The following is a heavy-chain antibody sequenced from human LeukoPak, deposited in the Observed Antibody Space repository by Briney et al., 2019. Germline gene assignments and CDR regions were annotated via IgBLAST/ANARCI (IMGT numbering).Heavy chain of an antibody. J-gene: IGHJ5*02. D-gene: IGHD3-3*01. CDR1: GGTFSSYA. CDR3: ARVLDYDFWSGYYTLNWFDP. Sequence: SVKVSCKASGGTFSSYAISWVRQAPGQGLEWMGGIIPIFGTANYAQKFQGRVTITADESTSTAYMELSSLRSEDTAVYYCARVLDYDFWSGYYTLNWFDPWGQGTLVTVSS. CDR2: IIPIFGTA. V-gene: IGHV1-69*13.